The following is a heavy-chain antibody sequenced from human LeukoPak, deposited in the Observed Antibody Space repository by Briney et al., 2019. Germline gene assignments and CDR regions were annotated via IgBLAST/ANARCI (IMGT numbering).Heavy chain of an antibody. Sequence: SETLSLTCAVYGESSFSNYYWGWIRQTPGGALEWIGEINHSGYTNYNPSLKSRVTLSIDTSKNQFSLRLNSVTAADTAVYYCSRQVVGNDYWGQVTMVTFSS. V-gene: IGHV4-34*01. J-gene: IGHJ4*01. CDR3: SRQVVGNDY. D-gene: IGHD3-22*01. CDR1: GESSFSNYY. CDR2: INHSGYT.